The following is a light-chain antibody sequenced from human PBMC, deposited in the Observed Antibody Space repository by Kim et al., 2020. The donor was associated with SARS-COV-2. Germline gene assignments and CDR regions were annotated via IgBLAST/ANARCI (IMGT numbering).Light chain of an antibody. CDR2: EVS. J-gene: IGLJ2*01. Sequence: QSALTQPPSASGSPGQSVTISCTGTSSDVGGYKFVSWYQQHPGKAPKLMIFEVSLRSSGVPDRFSGSKSGNTASLTVSGLQAEDEADYYCSSYAGTKNIIFGGGTQLIVL. CDR1: SSDVGGYKF. CDR3: SSYAGTKNII. V-gene: IGLV2-8*01.